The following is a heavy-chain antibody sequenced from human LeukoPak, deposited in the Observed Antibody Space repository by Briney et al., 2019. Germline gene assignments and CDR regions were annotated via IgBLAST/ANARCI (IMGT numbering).Heavy chain of an antibody. V-gene: IGHV1-18*01. J-gene: IGHJ4*02. CDR3: ARGYYYDSSGYWSY. CDR2: ISAYNGNT. CDR1: SYTFTSYG. D-gene: IGHD3-22*01. Sequence: ASVKVSCKASSYTFTSYGISWVRQAPGQGLEWMGWISAYNGNTNYAQKLQGRVTMTTDTSTSTAYMELRSLRSDDTAVNYCARGYYYDSSGYWSYWGQGTLVTVSS.